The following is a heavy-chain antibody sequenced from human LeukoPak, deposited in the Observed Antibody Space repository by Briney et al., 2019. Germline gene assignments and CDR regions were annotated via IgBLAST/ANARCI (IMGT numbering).Heavy chain of an antibody. D-gene: IGHD2-15*01. V-gene: IGHV3-7*01. CDR3: VREARESGGFDY. J-gene: IGHJ4*02. CDR1: GFTFSSYW. CDR2: IKKDDGSEK. Sequence: PGGSLRLSCEASGFTFSSYWMTWVRQAPGKGLEWVASIKKDDGSEKYYVDSVKGRFTISRDNAKNSLYLQMNSLRAEDTAVYYCVREARESGGFDYWGQGTLVTVSS.